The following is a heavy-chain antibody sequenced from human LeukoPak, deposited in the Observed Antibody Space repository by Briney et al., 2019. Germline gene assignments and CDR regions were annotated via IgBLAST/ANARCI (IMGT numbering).Heavy chain of an antibody. V-gene: IGHV4-59*08. D-gene: IGHD6-6*01. CDR2: VYYTGST. CDR3: TRRGGSSSSDWFDP. J-gene: IGHJ5*02. Sequence: SETLSLTCTVSGASISTYYWSWIRQPPGKGLEWIGYVYYTGSTSYNPSLKSRVTISGDTSKNQFSLKLSSVTAADTAVYYCTRRGGSSSSDWFDPWGQGTLVIVSS. CDR1: GASISTYY.